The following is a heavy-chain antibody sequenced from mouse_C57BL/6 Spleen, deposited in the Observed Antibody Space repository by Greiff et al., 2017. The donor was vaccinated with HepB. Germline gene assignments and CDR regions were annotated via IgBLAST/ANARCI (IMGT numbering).Heavy chain of an antibody. D-gene: IGHD2-1*01. V-gene: IGHV1-42*01. CDR3: ARWGNYLGVTY. CDR2: INPSTGGT. Sequence: VQLQQSGPELVKPGASVKISCKASGYSFTGYYMNWVKQSPEKSLEWIGEINPSTGGTTYNQKFKAKATLTEDKSSSTAYMQLKSLTSEDSAVYYCARWGNYLGVTYWGQGTLVTVSA. J-gene: IGHJ3*01. CDR1: GYSFTGYY.